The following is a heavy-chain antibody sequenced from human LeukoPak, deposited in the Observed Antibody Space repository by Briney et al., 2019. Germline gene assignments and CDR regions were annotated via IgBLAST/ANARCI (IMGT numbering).Heavy chain of an antibody. CDR3: ARVHPLVVPAAITYYFDY. CDR1: GGSISSGGYY. J-gene: IGHJ4*02. Sequence: SETLSLTCTVSGGSISSGGYYWSWIRQHPGKGLEWIGYIYYSGSTYYNPSLKSRVTISVDTSKNQFSLKLSSVTAADTAVYYCARVHPLVVPAAITYYFDYWGQGTLVTVSS. CDR2: IYYSGST. D-gene: IGHD2-2*02. V-gene: IGHV4-31*03.